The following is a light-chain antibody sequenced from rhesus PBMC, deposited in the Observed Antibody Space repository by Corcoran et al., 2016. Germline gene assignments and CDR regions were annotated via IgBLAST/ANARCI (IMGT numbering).Light chain of an antibody. J-gene: IGKJ4*01. CDR2: TAS. V-gene: IGKV1-94*01. CDR1: QGINKE. Sequence: DIQMTQSPSSLSASVGDRVTVTCRASQGINKELSWYQQKPGKAPSLLIYTASSLQTGVSSRFSCHGSGTDFTLTISSLQPEDVATYYCLQDYTPPPTFGGGTKVEIK. CDR3: LQDYTPPPT.